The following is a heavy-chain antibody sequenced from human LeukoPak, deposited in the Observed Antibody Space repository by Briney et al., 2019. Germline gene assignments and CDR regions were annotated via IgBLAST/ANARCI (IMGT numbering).Heavy chain of an antibody. J-gene: IGHJ4*02. D-gene: IGHD3-16*02. V-gene: IGHV1-24*01. CDR2: FDPEDGET. Sequence: ASVKDSCKVSGYTLTELSMHWVRQAPGKGLEWMGGFDPEDGETIYAQKFQGRVTMTEDTSTDTAYMELSSLRSEDTAVYYCATDLIPLTFGGVIVNDYWGQGTLVTVSS. CDR3: ATDLIPLTFGGVIVNDY. CDR1: GYTLTELS.